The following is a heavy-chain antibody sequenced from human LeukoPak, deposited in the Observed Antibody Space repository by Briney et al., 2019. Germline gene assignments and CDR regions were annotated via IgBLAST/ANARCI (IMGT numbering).Heavy chain of an antibody. CDR2: VIPSGAST. V-gene: IGHV3-23*01. Sequence: GGSLRLSCAASGFTLTTYGMNWVRQAPGKGLEWVSGVIPSGASTYYADSVKGRFTISRDNSKNTLYLLMNSLRAEDTAVYYCANDLRWGSFDIRGQGTLVTVSS. J-gene: IGHJ3*02. CDR3: ANDLRWGSFDI. D-gene: IGHD1-26*01. CDR1: GFTLTTYG.